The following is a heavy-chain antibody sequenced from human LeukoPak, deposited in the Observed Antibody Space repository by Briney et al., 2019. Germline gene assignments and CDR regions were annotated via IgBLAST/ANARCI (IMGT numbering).Heavy chain of an antibody. CDR1: GFTFSNAW. Sequence: PGGSLRLSCAVSGFTFSNAWMSWVRQAPGKGLEWVGHIKRKSDGGTTNYPAPVKGRFTISRDDSKNMFYLQMNSLKTEDTAVYYCTTNPYDKSGYHIWGQGTMVTVSS. CDR2: IKRKSDGGTT. D-gene: IGHD3-22*01. CDR3: TTNPYDKSGYHI. J-gene: IGHJ3*02. V-gene: IGHV3-15*01.